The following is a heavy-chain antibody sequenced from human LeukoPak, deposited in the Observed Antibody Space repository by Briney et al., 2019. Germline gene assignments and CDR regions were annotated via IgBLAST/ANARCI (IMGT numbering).Heavy chain of an antibody. V-gene: IGHV3-48*01. D-gene: IGHD6-13*01. CDR1: GFTFSSHS. Sequence: TGGSLRLSCAAPGFTFSSHSMNWVREAPGKGLEWVSYISSSSSTIYYADSVKGRFTISRDNAKNSLYLQMNSLRAEDTAVYYCARVRSGYSHYTRINWFDPWGQGTLVTVSS. CDR3: ARVRSGYSHYTRINWFDP. CDR2: ISSSSSTI. J-gene: IGHJ5*02.